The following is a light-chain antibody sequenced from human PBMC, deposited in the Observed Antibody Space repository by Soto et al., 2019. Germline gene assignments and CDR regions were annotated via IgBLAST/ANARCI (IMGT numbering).Light chain of an antibody. CDR3: RQHARMPVT. Sequence: DMMGTHSPAERVVTLGESSTFNSKSNQHIFSNSKNRNHLSWYQQKPGQPPKLLIYWATTRESGVPDRFSCTGSGRDMTLACSGRQAEDVAIRSMRQHARMPVTFGWGTKVDIK. CDR1: QHIFSNSKNRNH. V-gene: IGKV4-1*01. CDR2: WAT. J-gene: IGKJ4*01.